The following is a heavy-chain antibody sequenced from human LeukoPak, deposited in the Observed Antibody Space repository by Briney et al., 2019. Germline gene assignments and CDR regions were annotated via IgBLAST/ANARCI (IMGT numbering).Heavy chain of an antibody. Sequence: SVKVSCKASGGTFSRYAVSWVRQAPGQGLEWMGRIIPILGVKNYSQRFQARVTLSADISTGTAYMDLSSLRSEDAAVYYCARDVLEQQLILLDPWGQGTLVTVSS. V-gene: IGHV1-69*04. CDR1: GGTFSRYA. D-gene: IGHD6-13*01. CDR2: IIPILGVK. J-gene: IGHJ5*02. CDR3: ARDVLEQQLILLDP.